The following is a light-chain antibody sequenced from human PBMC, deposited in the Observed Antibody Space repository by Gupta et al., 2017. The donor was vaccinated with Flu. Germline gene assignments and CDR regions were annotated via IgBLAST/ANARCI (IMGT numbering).Light chain of an antibody. CDR1: SSDVGGCHY. CDR2: EVS. V-gene: IGLV2-14*01. J-gene: IGLJ1*01. CDR3: SAYTSSNTFV. Sequence: QSALTQPASVSGSPGQSITISCTGSSSDVGGCHYVSWFQQHTGKAPKVIIYEVSNRPSGVSNRFSVSKSGNTASLTISGLQAEDEADYYCSAYTSSNTFVFGSGTKVTVL.